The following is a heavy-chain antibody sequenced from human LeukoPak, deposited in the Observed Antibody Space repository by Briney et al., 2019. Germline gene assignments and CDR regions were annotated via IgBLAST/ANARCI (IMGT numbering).Heavy chain of an antibody. J-gene: IGHJ4*02. Sequence: PGGSLRLSCAASGFTFNSYGMHWVRQAPGKGLEWVAFIRYDGSKSYFADSVKGRFALSRDNSKNTLYLQMSSLRPEDTAVYFCAKGDIVARFWGQGTLVTVSS. V-gene: IGHV3-30*02. CDR1: GFTFNSYG. CDR2: IRYDGSKS. CDR3: AKGDIVARF. D-gene: IGHD5-12*01.